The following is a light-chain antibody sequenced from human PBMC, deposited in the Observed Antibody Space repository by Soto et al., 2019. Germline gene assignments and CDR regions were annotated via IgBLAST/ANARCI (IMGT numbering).Light chain of an antibody. CDR1: SSDFGGYNY. CDR3: TSYTTSNTYV. Sequence: QSLLTQPPSVSGSPGQSITISCTGTSSDFGGYNYVFWYQQHPGKAPKLMIYDVSNRPSGVSNRFSGSKSGDTASLTISGLQAEDEADYYCTSYTTSNTYVIGNGTKVTVL. V-gene: IGLV2-14*03. CDR2: DVS. J-gene: IGLJ1*01.